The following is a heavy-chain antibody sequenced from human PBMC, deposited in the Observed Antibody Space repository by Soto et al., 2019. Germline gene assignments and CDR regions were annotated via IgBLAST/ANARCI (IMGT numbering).Heavy chain of an antibody. CDR1: GFTFSSYG. V-gene: IGHV3-30*18. J-gene: IGHJ5*02. CDR3: AKDPMVRGVRLYNWFDP. Sequence: QVQLVESGGGVVQPGRSLRLSCAASGFTFSSYGMHWVRQAAGKGLEWVAVISYDGSNKYYADSVKGRFTISRDNSKNTLYLQMNSRRAEDTAVYYCAKDPMVRGVRLYNWFDPWGQGTLVTVSS. CDR2: ISYDGSNK. D-gene: IGHD3-10*01.